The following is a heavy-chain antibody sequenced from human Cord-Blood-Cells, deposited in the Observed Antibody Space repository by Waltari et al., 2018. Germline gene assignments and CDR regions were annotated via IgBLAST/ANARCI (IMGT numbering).Heavy chain of an antibody. J-gene: IGHJ6*02. D-gene: IGHD3-10*01. CDR3: ARNKYGSGSYPLYYYYGMDV. V-gene: IGHV1-69*01. CDR1: VGTVISYA. Sequence: QVQLVQSGAEVKKPGSSVQVSVKASVGTVISYAISWVRQSPGPGLGWMGGVIPIFGTANYAQKFQGRVTITADESTSTAYMELSSLRSEDTAVYYCARNKYGSGSYPLYYYYGMDVWGQGTTVTVSS. CDR2: VIPIFGTA.